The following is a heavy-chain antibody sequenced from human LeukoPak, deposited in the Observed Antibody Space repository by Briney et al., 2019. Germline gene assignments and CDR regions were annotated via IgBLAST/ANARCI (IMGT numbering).Heavy chain of an antibody. V-gene: IGHV3-15*01. Sequence: GGSLRLSRAASGFTLSNAWMSWLRQAPGKGLEGVGRIKSKTDGGTTDYAAPVKGRFTISRDDSKNTLYLQMNSLKTEDTAVYYCTTGYCSRTSCYYFDYWGQGTLVTVSS. CDR1: GFTLSNAW. D-gene: IGHD2-2*01. CDR2: IKSKTDGGTT. J-gene: IGHJ4*02. CDR3: TTGYCSRTSCYYFDY.